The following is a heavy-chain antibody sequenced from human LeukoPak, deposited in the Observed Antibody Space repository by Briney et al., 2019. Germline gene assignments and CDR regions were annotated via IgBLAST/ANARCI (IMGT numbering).Heavy chain of an antibody. V-gene: IGHV3-7*01. CDR3: ARDHQLVRGLFDY. CDR1: GFTFSSYW. J-gene: IGHJ4*02. Sequence: GGSLRLSCAASGFTFSSYWMSWVRQAPGKGLEWVANIKQDGSEKYYVDSVKGRFTISRDNAKNSLYLQMNSLRAGDTAVYYCARDHQLVRGLFDYWGQGTLVTVSS. CDR2: IKQDGSEK. D-gene: IGHD6-13*01.